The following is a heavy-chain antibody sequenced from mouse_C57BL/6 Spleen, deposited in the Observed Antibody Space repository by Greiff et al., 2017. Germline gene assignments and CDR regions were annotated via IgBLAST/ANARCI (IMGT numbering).Heavy chain of an antibody. CDR2: IYPGDGGT. CDR1: GYAFSSSW. J-gene: IGHJ4*01. Sequence: QVQLKESGPELVKPGASVKISCKASGYAFSSSWMNWVKQRPGKGLEWIGRIYPGDGGTNYNGKFKGKATLTADKSSSTAYMQLSSLTSEDSAVYFCARRGNYDYAMDYWGQGTSVTVSS. D-gene: IGHD2-1*01. V-gene: IGHV1-82*01. CDR3: ARRGNYDYAMDY.